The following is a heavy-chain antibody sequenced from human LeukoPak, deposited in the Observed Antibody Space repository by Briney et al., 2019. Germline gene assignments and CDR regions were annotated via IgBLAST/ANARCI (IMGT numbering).Heavy chain of an antibody. J-gene: IGHJ4*02. Sequence: ETLFLTCAVSGYSISSGYYWGWIRQPPGKGLEWVSSITGDDSTYYADSVKGRFTISRDTSSNTLYLQMNSLRAEDTALYYCAKGHYDFRDYWGQGTLVTVSS. D-gene: IGHD3-3*01. CDR3: AKGHYDFRDY. CDR2: ITGDDST. V-gene: IGHV3-23*01. CDR1: GYSISSGYY.